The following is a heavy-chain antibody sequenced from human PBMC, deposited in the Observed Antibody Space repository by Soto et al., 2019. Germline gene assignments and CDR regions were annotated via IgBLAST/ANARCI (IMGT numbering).Heavy chain of an antibody. J-gene: IGHJ5*02. CDR3: ARLSGGYGDYGGGFDP. CDR1: GGSISSSSYY. V-gene: IGHV4-39*01. Sequence: SETLSLTCTVSGGSISSSSYYWGWIRQPPGKGLEWIGSIYYSGSTYYNPSLKSRVTISVDTSKNQFSLKLSSVTAAETAVYYCARLSGGYGDYGGGFDPWGQGTLVTVSS. D-gene: IGHD4-17*01. CDR2: IYYSGST.